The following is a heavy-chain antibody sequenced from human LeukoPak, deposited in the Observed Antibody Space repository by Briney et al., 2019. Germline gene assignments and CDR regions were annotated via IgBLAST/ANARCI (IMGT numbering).Heavy chain of an antibody. J-gene: IGHJ4*02. CDR2: MNPNSGNT. CDR3: ARISAMVKALDY. CDR1: GYTFTSYD. D-gene: IGHD5-18*01. V-gene: IGHV1-8*01. Sequence: ASVKVSCKASGYTFTSYDINWVRQATGQGLEWMGWMNPNSGNTGYAQKFQGRVTMTRNTSISTAYMELSSLRSEDTAVYYCARISAMVKALDYWGQGTLVTVSS.